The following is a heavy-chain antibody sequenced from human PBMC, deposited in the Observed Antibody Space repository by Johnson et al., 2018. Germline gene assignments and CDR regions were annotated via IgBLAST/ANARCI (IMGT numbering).Heavy chain of an antibody. D-gene: IGHD1-7*01. CDR3: AREFSERTNYYYGMDV. V-gene: IGHV3-11*01. J-gene: IGHJ6*02. CDR1: GFTFSDYY. Sequence: QVQLVQSGGGLVKPGGSLRLSCAASGFTFSDYYMSWIRQAPGKGLEWVSYISTSGTTIYYADSVKGRFPISRDNAKNSLYLQMNSLRAEDTAVYYCAREFSERTNYYYGMDVWGQGTTVTVSS. CDR2: ISTSGTTI.